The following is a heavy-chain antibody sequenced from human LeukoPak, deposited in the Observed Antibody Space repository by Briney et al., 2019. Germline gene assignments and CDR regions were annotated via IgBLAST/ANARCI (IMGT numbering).Heavy chain of an antibody. CDR1: GYTFTSYD. V-gene: IGHV1-8*01. CDR3: ARVGPTDCSSTSCSSSFDY. D-gene: IGHD2-2*01. Sequence: ASVKVSCKASGYTFTSYDINWVRQATGHGLEWMGWMNPNSGNTGYAQKFQGRVTMTRNTSISTAYMELSSLRSEDTAVYYCARVGPTDCSSTSCSSSFDYWGQGTLVTVSS. J-gene: IGHJ4*02. CDR2: MNPNSGNT.